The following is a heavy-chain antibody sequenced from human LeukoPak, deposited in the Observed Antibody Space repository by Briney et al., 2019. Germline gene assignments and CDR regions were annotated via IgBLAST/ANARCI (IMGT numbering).Heavy chain of an antibody. D-gene: IGHD3-10*01. Sequence: PGGSLRLSCSVSGFTFSTYVMHWVRQAPGKGLEYVSAISSNGDNTYYADSVKGRFTISRDNSKNTLYLQMSSLRADDTAEYHWVRGTGYRGQGTLVTVSS. CDR2: ISSNGDNT. J-gene: IGHJ4*02. CDR1: GFTFSTYV. CDR3: VRGTGY. V-gene: IGHV3-64D*06.